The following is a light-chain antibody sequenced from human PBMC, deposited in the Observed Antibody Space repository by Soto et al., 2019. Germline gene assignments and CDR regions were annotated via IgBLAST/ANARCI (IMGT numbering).Light chain of an antibody. CDR3: QQYESYWT. J-gene: IGKJ1*01. V-gene: IGKV1-5*02. Sequence: ILMTQSPSTLSASVGDRVTIICRASQSVSSWLAWYQQKPGKAPKLLIYDASNLESGVPSRFSGSGSGTEFTLTVSSLQPDDFATYYCQQYESYWTFGQGTKVDIK. CDR2: DAS. CDR1: QSVSSW.